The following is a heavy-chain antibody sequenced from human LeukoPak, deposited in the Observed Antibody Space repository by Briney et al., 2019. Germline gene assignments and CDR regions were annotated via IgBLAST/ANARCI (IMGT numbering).Heavy chain of an antibody. J-gene: IGHJ4*02. CDR2: ISGSGGST. V-gene: IGHV3-23*01. CDR3: ARGKTDQSGSYPRY. CDR1: GFTFSSYG. Sequence: GGSLRLSCAASGFTFSSYGMSWVRQAPGKGLEWVSAISGSGGSTYYADSVKGRFTISRDNSKNTLYLQMNSLRAEDTAVYYCARGKTDQSGSYPRYWGQGTLVTVSS. D-gene: IGHD1-26*01.